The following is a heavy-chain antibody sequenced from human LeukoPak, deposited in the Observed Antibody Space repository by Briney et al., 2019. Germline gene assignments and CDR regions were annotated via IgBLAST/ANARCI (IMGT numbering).Heavy chain of an antibody. J-gene: IGHJ4*02. D-gene: IGHD6-13*01. CDR3: ARQYSSSWYDY. Sequence: GGSLRLPCAASGFTFSSYGMHWVRQAPGKGLEWVAVIWYDGSNKYYADSVKGRFTISRDNSKNTPYLQMNSLRAEDTAVYYCARQYSSSWYDYWGQGTLVTVSS. CDR1: GFTFSSYG. V-gene: IGHV3-33*01. CDR2: IWYDGSNK.